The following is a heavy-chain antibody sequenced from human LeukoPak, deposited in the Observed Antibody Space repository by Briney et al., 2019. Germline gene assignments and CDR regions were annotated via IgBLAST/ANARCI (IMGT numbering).Heavy chain of an antibody. CDR3: AKDAAGPEY. J-gene: IGHJ4*02. V-gene: IGHV3-23*01. CDR1: GLSFSSYS. CDR2: ISASGRDT. Sequence: GGSLRLSCVVSGLSFSSYSMTWVRQAPGKGLEWVSGISASGRDTWFPDSVKGRFTISRDNSKNTLFLQMNSLRVEDTAIYYCAKDAAGPEYWGQGTLVTFSS. D-gene: IGHD6-13*01.